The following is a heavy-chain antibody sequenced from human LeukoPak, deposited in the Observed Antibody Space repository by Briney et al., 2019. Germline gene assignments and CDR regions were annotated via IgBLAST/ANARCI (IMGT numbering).Heavy chain of an antibody. J-gene: IGHJ4*02. Sequence: GGSLRLSCAASGFTFSSYAMNWVRQAPGKGLEWVSSISSSSSYIYYADSVKGRFTISRDNAKNSLYLQMNSLRAEDTAVYYCASGILDYDFWSGSLYFDYWGQGTLVTVSS. CDR2: ISSSSSYI. CDR3: ASGILDYDFWSGSLYFDY. V-gene: IGHV3-21*01. CDR1: GFTFSSYA. D-gene: IGHD3-3*01.